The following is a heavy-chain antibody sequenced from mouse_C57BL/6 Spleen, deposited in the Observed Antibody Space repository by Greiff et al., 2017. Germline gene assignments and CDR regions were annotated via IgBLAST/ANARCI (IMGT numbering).Heavy chain of an antibody. Sequence: QVQLKQPGAELVKPGASVKMSCKASGYTFTSYWITWVKQRPGQGLEWIGDIYPGSGSTNYNEKFKSKAPLTVDTSSSPAYMQLSSLTSEDAAVYYCARDVEYLDSSGWDDWGQGTTLTVSS. CDR2: IYPGSGST. D-gene: IGHD3-2*02. J-gene: IGHJ2*01. CDR1: GYTFTSYW. CDR3: ARDVEYLDSSGWDD. V-gene: IGHV1-55*01.